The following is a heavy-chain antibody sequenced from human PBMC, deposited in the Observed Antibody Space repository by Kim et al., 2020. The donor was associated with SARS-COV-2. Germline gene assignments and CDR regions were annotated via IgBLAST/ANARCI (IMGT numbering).Heavy chain of an antibody. CDR2: IIPILGIA. V-gene: IGHV1-69*04. Sequence: SVKVSCKASGGTFSSYAISWVRQAAGQGLEWMGRIIPILGIANYAQKFQGRVTITADKSTSTAYMELSSLRSEDTAVYYCARDPEWSMGTHEMATKEFDYWGQGTLVTVSS. D-gene: IGHD2-8*02. CDR3: ARDPEWSMGTHEMATKEFDY. J-gene: IGHJ4*02. CDR1: GGTFSSYA.